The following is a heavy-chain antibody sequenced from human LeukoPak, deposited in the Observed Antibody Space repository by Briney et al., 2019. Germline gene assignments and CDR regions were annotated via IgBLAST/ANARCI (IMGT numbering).Heavy chain of an antibody. CDR1: GFTFSSYA. CDR3: AREVVYCSSTSCYKNYYYYMDV. V-gene: IGHV3-30*01. Sequence: GRSLRLSCAASGFTFSSYAMHWVRQAPGKGLEWVAVISYDGSNKYYADSVKGRLTISRDNSKNTLYLQMNSLRAEDTAVYYCAREVVYCSSTSCYKNYYYYMDVWGKGTTVTVSS. D-gene: IGHD2-2*02. CDR2: ISYDGSNK. J-gene: IGHJ6*03.